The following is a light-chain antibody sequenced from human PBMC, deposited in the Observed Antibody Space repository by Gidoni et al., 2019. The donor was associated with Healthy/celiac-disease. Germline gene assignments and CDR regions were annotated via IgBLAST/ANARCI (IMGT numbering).Light chain of an antibody. CDR1: QSLSSSY. V-gene: IGKV3-20*01. CDR2: GAS. CDR3: QQYGSSPQT. Sequence: EIVLTHSPGTLSLSPGERATLSCRASQSLSSSYLAWYQQKPGQAPRLLIYGASSRATGIPDRFSGSGSGTDFTLTISRLEPEDFAMYYCQQYGSSPQTFGQGTKVEIK. J-gene: IGKJ1*01.